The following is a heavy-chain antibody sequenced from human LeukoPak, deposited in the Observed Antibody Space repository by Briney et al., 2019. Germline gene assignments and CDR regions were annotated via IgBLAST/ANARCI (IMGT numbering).Heavy chain of an antibody. CDR2: ISGSGGST. J-gene: IGHJ4*02. Sequence: PGGSLRLSCAASGFTFSSYAMSWVRQAPGKGLEWGSAISGSGGSTYYADSVKVRFTISRHNSKHTLYLQMNSLRAEDTAVYYCAKMPPTVAGYYYFDYWGQGTLVTVSS. D-gene: IGHD6-19*01. CDR3: AKMPPTVAGYYYFDY. CDR1: GFTFSSYA. V-gene: IGHV3-23*01.